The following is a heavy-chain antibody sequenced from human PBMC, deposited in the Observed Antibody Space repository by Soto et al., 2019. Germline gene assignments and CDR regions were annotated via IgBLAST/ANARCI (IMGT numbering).Heavy chain of an antibody. CDR1: GGSISTDHYH. Sequence: QVRLQESGPGLVRPSQTLSLTCTVSGGSISTDHYHWTWIRQAPGKGLEWIGYIHYSGSIQFNPSLRSRVSMSVDTYKHLFSLRLSCVTAADTAVYFCAREDDGWDRDYYGLDVWGKGTTVTVSS. CDR2: IHYSGSI. CDR3: AREDDGWDRDYYGLDV. J-gene: IGHJ6*04. D-gene: IGHD3-16*01. V-gene: IGHV4-30-4*01.